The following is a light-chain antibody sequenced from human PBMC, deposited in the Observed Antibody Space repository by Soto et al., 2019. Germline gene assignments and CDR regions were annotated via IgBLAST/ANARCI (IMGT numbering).Light chain of an antibody. CDR3: QQRFKWPPD. J-gene: IGKJ5*01. CDR1: QNVDSNY. CDR2: DGS. Sequence: MLFAQAPGTLSLSPGERATLSCRASQNVDSNYLAWYQQKPGLAPRLLVYDGSHRATGIPARFSGSGSGTDFTLTISSLGPEDFAVYYCQQRFKWPPDFGQGTDWRL. V-gene: IGKV3-11*01.